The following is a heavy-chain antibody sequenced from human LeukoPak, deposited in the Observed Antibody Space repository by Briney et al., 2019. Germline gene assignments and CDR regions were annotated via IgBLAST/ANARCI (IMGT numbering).Heavy chain of an antibody. V-gene: IGHV4-59*01. Sequence: SETLSLTCTVSGGSISSYYWSWIRQPPGKGLEWIGYIYYSGSTNYNPSLKSRVTISVDTSKNQFSLKLSSVTAADTAVYYCARHSVASGIAAAGPDAFDIWGQGTMVTVSS. CDR3: ARHSVASGIAAAGPDAFDI. CDR1: GGSISSYY. J-gene: IGHJ3*02. CDR2: IYYSGST. D-gene: IGHD6-13*01.